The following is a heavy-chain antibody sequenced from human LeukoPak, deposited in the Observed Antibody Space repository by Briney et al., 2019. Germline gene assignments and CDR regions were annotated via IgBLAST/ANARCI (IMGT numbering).Heavy chain of an antibody. J-gene: IGHJ4*02. CDR3: AKDVRGYT. CDR1: GFTFDDYK. Sequence: PGGSLRLSCAASGFTFDDYKMHWVRQAPGKGLEWVCLISRDGDGTDYADSVKGRFTISRDNGKNYLYLQMNSLRTEDTALYYCAKDVRGYTWGQGTLVTVSS. CDR2: ISRDGDGT. D-gene: IGHD5-12*01. V-gene: IGHV3-43*01.